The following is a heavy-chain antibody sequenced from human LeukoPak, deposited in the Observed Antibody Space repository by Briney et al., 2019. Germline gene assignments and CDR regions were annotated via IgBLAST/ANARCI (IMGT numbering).Heavy chain of an antibody. CDR1: GGSISSSSYY. V-gene: IGHV4-61*02. CDR3: ARGRYCSADICSGGDAFDI. CDR2: IYTRGST. J-gene: IGHJ3*02. D-gene: IGHD2-15*01. Sequence: SETLSLTCTVSGGSISSSSYYWSWIRQPAGKGLEWIGRIYTRGSTNYNPSLKSRVTMSVDTSKNQFSLKLSSVAAADTAVYYCARGRYCSADICSGGDAFDIWGQGTMVSVSS.